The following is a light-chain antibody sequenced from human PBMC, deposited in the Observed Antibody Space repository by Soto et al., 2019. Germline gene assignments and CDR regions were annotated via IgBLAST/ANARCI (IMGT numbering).Light chain of an antibody. CDR3: GPWDSSLSAGV. CDR2: DNT. CDR1: SSNIGNNY. Sequence: QSVLTQPPSVSAAPGQKGTISCSGSSSNIGNNYVSWYQQLPGTAPKLLIYDNTERPSGIPDRFSGSKSGTAATLGITGLQTGDEADYYCGPWDSSLSAGVFGGGTKLTVL. J-gene: IGLJ2*01. V-gene: IGLV1-51*01.